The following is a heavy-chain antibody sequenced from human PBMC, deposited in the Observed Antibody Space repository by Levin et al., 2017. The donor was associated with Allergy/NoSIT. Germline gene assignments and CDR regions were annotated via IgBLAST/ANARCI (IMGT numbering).Heavy chain of an antibody. CDR2: IWYDGSNK. CDR3: ARRRDGYPDY. Sequence: LSLTCAASGFTFSSYGMHWVRQAPGKGLEWVAVIWYDGSNKYYADSVKGRFTISRDNSKNTLYLQMNSLRAEDTAVYYCARRRDGYPDYWGQGTLVTVSS. V-gene: IGHV3-33*01. J-gene: IGHJ4*02. CDR1: GFTFSSYG. D-gene: IGHD5-24*01.